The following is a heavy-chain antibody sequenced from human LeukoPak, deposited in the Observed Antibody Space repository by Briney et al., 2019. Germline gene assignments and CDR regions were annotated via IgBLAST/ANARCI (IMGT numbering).Heavy chain of an antibody. CDR2: IKQDGSEK. CDR3: ARVEKQWLVLSPPLIYYFDY. Sequence: PGGSLRLSCAASGFTFSSYWMSWVRQAPGKGLEWVANIKQDGSEKYYVDSVKGRFTISRDNAKNSLYLQMNSLRAEDTAVYYCARVEKQWLVLSPPLIYYFDYWGQGTLVTVSS. J-gene: IGHJ4*02. D-gene: IGHD6-19*01. CDR1: GFTFSSYW. V-gene: IGHV3-7*01.